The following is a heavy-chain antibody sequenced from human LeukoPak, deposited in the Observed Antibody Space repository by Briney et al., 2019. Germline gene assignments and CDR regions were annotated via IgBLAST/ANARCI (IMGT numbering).Heavy chain of an antibody. D-gene: IGHD2-8*01. J-gene: IGHJ4*02. CDR3: ARGGSSSNNYFDY. CDR2: INPNSGCT. V-gene: IGHV1-2*02. Sequence: ASVKVSCKASGYTFTGYYMHWVRQAPGQGLEWMGWINPNSGCTNYAQQFQGRVTMTRDTSISTAYMELSRLRSDDTAVYYCARGGSSSNNYFDYWGQGTLVTVSS. CDR1: GYTFTGYY.